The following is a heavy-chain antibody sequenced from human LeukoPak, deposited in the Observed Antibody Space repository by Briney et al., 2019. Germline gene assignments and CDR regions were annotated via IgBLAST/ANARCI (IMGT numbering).Heavy chain of an antibody. V-gene: IGHV1-2*02. D-gene: IGHD3-22*01. CDR3: ARGPAYYHDSSGYPDY. CDR2: INPNSGGT. J-gene: IGHJ4*02. CDR1: GYTFTDYH. Sequence: ASVKVSCKASGYTFTDYHMHWVRQAPGQGLEWMGCINPNSGGTTYAQKFQGRVTMTRDTSISTAYMELSRLRSDDTAVYYCARGPAYYHDSSGYPDYWGQGTLVTVSS.